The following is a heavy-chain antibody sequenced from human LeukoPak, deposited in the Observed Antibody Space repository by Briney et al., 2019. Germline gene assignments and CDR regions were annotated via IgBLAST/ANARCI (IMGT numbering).Heavy chain of an antibody. CDR3: ARRSECSGGSCYAPTARYNWFDP. Sequence: PSETLSLTCAVYGGSFSGYYWSWIRQPPGKGLEWIGEINHSGSTNYNPSLKSRVTISVDTSKNQFSLKLSSVTAADTAVYYCARRSECSGGSCYAPTARYNWFDPWGQGTLVTVSS. V-gene: IGHV4-34*01. J-gene: IGHJ5*02. D-gene: IGHD2-15*01. CDR2: INHSGST. CDR1: GGSFSGYY.